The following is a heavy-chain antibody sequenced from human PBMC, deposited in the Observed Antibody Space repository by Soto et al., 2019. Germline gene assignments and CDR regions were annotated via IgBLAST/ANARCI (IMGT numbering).Heavy chain of an antibody. CDR2: ILVSDST. J-gene: IGHJ3*02. V-gene: IGHV3-23*01. Sequence: GGSLRLSCAASGFICSSYDMSWVRQAPGKGLEWVSTILVSDSTPYEDSVRGRFTISRDRSKNTVYLQMNSPTAGDTAVYYCAKATATGGGAFDICGQGTMVTVSS. CDR1: GFICSSYD. CDR3: AKATATGGGAFDI. D-gene: IGHD2-8*02.